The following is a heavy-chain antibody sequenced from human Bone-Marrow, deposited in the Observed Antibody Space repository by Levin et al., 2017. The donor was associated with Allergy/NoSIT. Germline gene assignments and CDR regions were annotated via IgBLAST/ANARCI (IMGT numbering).Heavy chain of an antibody. D-gene: IGHD6-6*01. CDR1: GFTFSSYW. Sequence: GGSLRLSCAASGFTFSSYWMSWVRQAPGKGLEWVANIKQDGSEKYYVDSVKGRFTISRDNAKNSLYLQMNSLRAEDTAVYYCARQGIAARWAFDYWGQGTLVTVSS. CDR3: ARQGIAARWAFDY. V-gene: IGHV3-7*01. CDR2: IKQDGSEK. J-gene: IGHJ4*02.